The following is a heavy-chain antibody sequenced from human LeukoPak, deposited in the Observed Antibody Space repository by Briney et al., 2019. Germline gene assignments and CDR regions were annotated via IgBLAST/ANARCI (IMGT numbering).Heavy chain of an antibody. V-gene: IGHV1-2*02. Sequence: GASVAVSCKASGYTFTSYYMHWVRQAPGQGLEWMGWINPNSGGTNYAQKFQGRVTMTRDTSISTAYMELSRLRSDDTAVYYCARDFWSGYLRYYMDVWGKGTTVTVSS. CDR3: ARDFWSGYLRYYMDV. CDR2: INPNSGGT. D-gene: IGHD3-3*01. J-gene: IGHJ6*03. CDR1: GYTFTSYY.